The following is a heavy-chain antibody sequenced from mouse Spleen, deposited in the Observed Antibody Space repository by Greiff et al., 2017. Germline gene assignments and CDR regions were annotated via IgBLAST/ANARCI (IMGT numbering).Heavy chain of an antibody. CDR1: GYSITSGYY. CDR3: ALTTVEYYFDY. CDR2: ISYDGSN. Sequence: EVKLVESGPGLVKPSQSLSLTCSVTGYSITSGYYWKWIRQFPGNKLEWMGYISYDGSNNYNPSLKNRISITRDTSKNQFFLKLNSVTTEDTATYYCALTTVEYYFDYWGQGTTLTVSS. D-gene: IGHD1-1*01. J-gene: IGHJ2*01. V-gene: IGHV3-6*01.